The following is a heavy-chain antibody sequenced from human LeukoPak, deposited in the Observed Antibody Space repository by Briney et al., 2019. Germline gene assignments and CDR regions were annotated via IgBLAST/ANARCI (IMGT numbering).Heavy chain of an antibody. J-gene: IGHJ2*01. CDR1: GGSISSGGYS. CDR2: IYHSGST. CDR3: AREAPEVVVVPAAIRGWYFDL. D-gene: IGHD2-2*02. V-gene: IGHV4-30-2*01. Sequence: SETLSLTCAVSGGSISSGGYSWSWIRQPPGKGLEWIGYIYHSGSTYYNPSLKSRVTISVDRSKNQFSLKLSSVTAADTAVYYCAREAPEVVVVPAAIRGWYFDLWGRGTLVTVSS.